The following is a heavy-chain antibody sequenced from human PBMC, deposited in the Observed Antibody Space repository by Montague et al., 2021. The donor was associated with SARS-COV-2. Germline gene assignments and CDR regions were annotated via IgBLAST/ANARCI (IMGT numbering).Heavy chain of an antibody. CDR2: INHSGST. V-gene: IGHV4-34*01. CDR3: ARDLGDY. CDR1: GGSFSGYY. Sequence: ETLSLTCAVYGGSFSGYYWSWIRQPPGKGLEWIGEINHSGSTNYNPSLKSRVTISVDTSKNQFSLKLSSVTAADTAVYYCARDLGDYWGQGTLVTVSS. J-gene: IGHJ4*02.